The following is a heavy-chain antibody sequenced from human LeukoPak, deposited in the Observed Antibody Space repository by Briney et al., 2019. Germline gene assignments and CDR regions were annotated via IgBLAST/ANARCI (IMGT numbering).Heavy chain of an antibody. D-gene: IGHD1-7*01. CDR1: GYTFSTDW. J-gene: IGHJ4*02. CDR2: IYAGDADT. V-gene: IGHV5-51*01. CDR3: ARFRGELMDGFDF. Sequence: PGDSLQISCKGSGYTFSTDWIAWVRQMPGKGLEWMGVIYAGDADTRYSPSFQGQVTISADKSLNTAYLQWTNLKASDTAMYYCARFRGELMDGFDFWGQGTLVTVSS.